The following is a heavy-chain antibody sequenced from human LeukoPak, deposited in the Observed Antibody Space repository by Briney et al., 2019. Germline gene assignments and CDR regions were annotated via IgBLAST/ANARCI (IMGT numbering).Heavy chain of an antibody. J-gene: IGHJ4*02. CDR2: ISGSGDST. D-gene: IGHD3-22*01. Sequence: GGSLRLSCAASGFTFSTSAMSWVRQAPGKGLEWVSGISGSGDSTYYVDSVKGRFTISRDNSKSTLYLHMNSLRAEDTAIYYCAKGESSAYYSPFDYWGQGTLVIVSS. CDR1: GFTFSTSA. CDR3: AKGESSAYYSPFDY. V-gene: IGHV3-23*01.